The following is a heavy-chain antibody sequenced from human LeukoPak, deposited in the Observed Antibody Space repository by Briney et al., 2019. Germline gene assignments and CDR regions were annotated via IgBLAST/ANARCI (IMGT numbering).Heavy chain of an antibody. J-gene: IGHJ5*02. Sequence: ASVKVSCKASGYTFTSYGISWVRQAPGQGLEWMGWISAYNGNTNYAQKLQGRVTMTTDTSTSTACMELRSLRSDDTAVYYCARVVEDIVLMGPNWFDPWGQGTLVTVSS. CDR3: ARVVEDIVLMGPNWFDP. CDR2: ISAYNGNT. V-gene: IGHV1-18*01. D-gene: IGHD2-8*01. CDR1: GYTFTSYG.